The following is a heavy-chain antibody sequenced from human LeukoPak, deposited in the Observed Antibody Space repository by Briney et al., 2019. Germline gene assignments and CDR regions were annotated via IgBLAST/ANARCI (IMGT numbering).Heavy chain of an antibody. CDR2: MRQDGSEK. V-gene: IGHV3-7*01. Sequence: GGSLRLSCAASGFTFSGYWMSWVRLAPGKGLEWVANMRQDGSEKYYVDSVKGRFTISRDNAKNSLYLLLNSLRAEDTAVYYCARKSGPYYDSSAYYYFDYWGQGTLVTVSS. D-gene: IGHD3-22*01. J-gene: IGHJ4*02. CDR3: ARKSGPYYDSSAYYYFDY. CDR1: GFTFSGYW.